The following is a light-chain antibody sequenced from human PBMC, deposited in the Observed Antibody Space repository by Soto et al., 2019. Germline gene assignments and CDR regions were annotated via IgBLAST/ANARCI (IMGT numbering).Light chain of an antibody. Sequence: QPVLTQPASVSGSPGQSITISCTGTSSDIGSFNLVSWYQQHPGKAPKLLISEVTKRPSGVSYRFSGSKSANTASLTISGLLAEDEADYYCCSYAASITVLFGGGTKVTVL. CDR3: CSYAASITVL. CDR2: EVT. V-gene: IGLV2-23*02. J-gene: IGLJ2*01. CDR1: SSDIGSFNL.